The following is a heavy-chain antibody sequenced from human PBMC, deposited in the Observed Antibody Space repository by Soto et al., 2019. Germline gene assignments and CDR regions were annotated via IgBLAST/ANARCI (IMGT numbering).Heavy chain of an antibody. D-gene: IGHD4-17*01. Sequence: QVQLQESGPGLVRPSQTLSLTCTVSGASISSDGYYWGWIRQHPEKGLEYIAYMYYSGSTYYNPSLKSRVTMSVDASKNQFSLKLSSVTAADTAVYYCARSRQTVTSRFDFWGQGALVTVSS. CDR2: MYYSGST. CDR3: ARSRQTVTSRFDF. J-gene: IGHJ4*02. CDR1: GASISSDGYY. V-gene: IGHV4-31*03.